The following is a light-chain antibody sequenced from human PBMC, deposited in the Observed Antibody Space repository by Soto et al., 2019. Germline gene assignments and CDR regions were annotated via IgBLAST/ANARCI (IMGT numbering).Light chain of an antibody. CDR2: GAS. V-gene: IGKV3-20*01. CDR3: QQYNNWPIT. CDR1: QSISSNS. J-gene: IGKJ5*01. Sequence: EMVLTQSPGTLSLSPGERATLSCRASQSISSNSLAWYQQKPGQAPRLFIYGASSRATGIPDRFIGSGSGTHFTLTISRLEPEDFALYYCQQYNNWPITFGQGTRLEIK.